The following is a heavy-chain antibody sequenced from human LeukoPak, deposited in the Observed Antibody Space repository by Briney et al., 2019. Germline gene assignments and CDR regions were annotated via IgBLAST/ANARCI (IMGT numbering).Heavy chain of an antibody. CDR1: GGSISSYY. V-gene: IGHV4-59*12. D-gene: IGHD6-13*01. CDR3: ARLINKPIAATGTGPFDH. CDR2: IYYSGST. J-gene: IGHJ4*02. Sequence: SETLSLTCTVSGGSISSYYWSWIRQPPGKGLEWIGYIYYSGSTNYNPSLKSRVTISVDTSKNQFSLKLGSVTAADTAVYYCARLINKPIAATGTGPFDHWGQGTLVTVSS.